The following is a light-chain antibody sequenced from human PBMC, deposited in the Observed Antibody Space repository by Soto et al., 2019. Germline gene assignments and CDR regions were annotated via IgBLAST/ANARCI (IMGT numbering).Light chain of an antibody. CDR3: QHYVPSPETWT. CDR2: GTS. J-gene: IGKJ1*01. V-gene: IGKV3-20*01. CDR1: QSVSNSY. Sequence: EIVLTQSPGTLSLSPGERATLSCRASQSVSNSYLAWYQQKRGQAPRLLLYGTSSRATGIPDRFSGSGSGTDFTITISRLEPEDFAVYFCQHYVPSPETWTFGQGTKVEIK.